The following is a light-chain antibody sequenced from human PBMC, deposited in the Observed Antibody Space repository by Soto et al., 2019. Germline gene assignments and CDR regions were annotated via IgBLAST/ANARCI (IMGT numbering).Light chain of an antibody. CDR2: DAS. CDR3: QQYNSYSWT. Sequence: DIQMTQSPSTLSASVGDRVTITCRTSQSISNWLAWYQQKPGKGPKLLIYDASSLESGVPSRFSGSGSGTDFTLTISSLQPDDFATYYCQQYNSYSWTVGQGTKGDIK. J-gene: IGKJ1*01. CDR1: QSISNW. V-gene: IGKV1-5*01.